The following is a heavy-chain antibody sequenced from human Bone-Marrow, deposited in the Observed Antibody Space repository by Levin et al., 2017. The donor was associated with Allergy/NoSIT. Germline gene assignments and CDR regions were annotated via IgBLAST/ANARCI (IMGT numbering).Heavy chain of an antibody. CDR3: ARGGSRLSD. V-gene: IGHV1-2*02. Sequence: ASVKVSCKTSGFTFTDYYLHWVRQAPGQGLEWMGWINPNTGVTNYAQRFQGRVTMTRDTSINTAYMELTWLKSDDTGVIYCARGGSRLSDWGPGTLVTVSS. CDR1: GFTFTDYY. J-gene: IGHJ4*02. CDR2: INPNTGVT. D-gene: IGHD2-15*01.